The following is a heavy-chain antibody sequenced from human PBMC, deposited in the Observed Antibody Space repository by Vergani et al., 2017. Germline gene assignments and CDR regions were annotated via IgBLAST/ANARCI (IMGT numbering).Heavy chain of an antibody. J-gene: IGHJ4*02. CDR3: AKEELSGYSYGYPRALDY. CDR2: ISYDGSNK. D-gene: IGHD5-18*01. V-gene: IGHV3-30*18. CDR1: GFTFSSYG. Sequence: QMQLVESGGGVVQPGRSLRLSCAASGFTFSSYGMHWVRQAPGKGLEWVAVISYDGSNKYYADSVKGRFTISRDNSKNTLYLQMNSLRAEDTAVYYCAKEELSGYSYGYPRALDYWGQGTLVTVSS.